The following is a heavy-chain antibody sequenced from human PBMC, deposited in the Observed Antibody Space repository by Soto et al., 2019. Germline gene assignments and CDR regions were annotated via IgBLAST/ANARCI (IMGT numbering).Heavy chain of an antibody. V-gene: IGHV3-33*01. CDR2: IWYDGSNK. CDR1: GFTLRSYG. CDR3: ARDPGLETYSSSSSSRSVSYSYGMDV. Sequence: PGGSPRLACAASGFTLRSYGIHWVRQAPGKGLEWVAVIWYDGSNKYYADSVKGRFTISRDNSKNTLYLQMNSLRAEDTAVYYCARDPGLETYSSSSSSRSVSYSYGMDVRGEATTVTVSS. D-gene: IGHD6-13*01. J-gene: IGHJ6*01.